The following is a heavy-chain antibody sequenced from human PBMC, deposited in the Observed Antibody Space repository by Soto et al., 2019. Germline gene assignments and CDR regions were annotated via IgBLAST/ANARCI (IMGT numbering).Heavy chain of an antibody. CDR1: GYTFTNFG. CDR3: ARGGTPIDD. V-gene: IGHV1-18*01. J-gene: IGHJ4*02. D-gene: IGHD3-16*01. Sequence: QVQLVQSGAEVKKPGASVKVSCKASGYTFTNFGISWVRQAPGQGLEWMGWISAYNGNTNCAQKFQGRVTMTTDTAAIAAFMEVMILGFADTYVYYCARGGTPIDDWGQGTLVTVSS. CDR2: ISAYNGNT.